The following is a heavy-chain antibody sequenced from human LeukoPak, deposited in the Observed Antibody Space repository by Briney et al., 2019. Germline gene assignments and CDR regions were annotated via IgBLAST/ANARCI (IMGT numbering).Heavy chain of an antibody. Sequence: ASVKVSCKASGYTFTSHWIGWVRQMPGKGLEWMGIINPGSSDTRYSPSFQGQVTFSADKSITTAYVQWSSLQASDTAMYYCARQESRTSWSHDYWGQGTLVTVSS. V-gene: IGHV5-51*01. CDR1: GYTFTSHW. D-gene: IGHD2-2*01. CDR3: ARQESRTSWSHDY. CDR2: INPGSSDT. J-gene: IGHJ4*02.